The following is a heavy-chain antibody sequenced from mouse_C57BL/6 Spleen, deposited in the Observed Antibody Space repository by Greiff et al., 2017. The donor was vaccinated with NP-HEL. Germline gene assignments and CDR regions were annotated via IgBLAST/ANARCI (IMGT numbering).Heavy chain of an antibody. CDR2: ISDGGSYT. Sequence: EVKLVESGGGLVKPGGSLKLSCAASGFTFSSYAMSWVRQTPEKRLEWVATISDGGSYTYYPDNVKGRFTISRDNAKNNLYLQMSHLKSEDTAMYYCARDGGEDAMDYWGQGTSVTVSS. CDR3: ARDGGEDAMDY. V-gene: IGHV5-4*01. CDR1: GFTFSSYA. J-gene: IGHJ4*01.